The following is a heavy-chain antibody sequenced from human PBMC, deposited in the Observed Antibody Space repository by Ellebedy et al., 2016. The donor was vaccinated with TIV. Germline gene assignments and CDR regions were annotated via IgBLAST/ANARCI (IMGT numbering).Heavy chain of an antibody. J-gene: IGHJ4*02. Sequence: SVKVSXXASGGTFSSYAISWVRQAPGQGLEWMGRIIPILGIANYAQKFQGRVTITADKSTSTAYMELSSLRSEDTAVYYCASVGYCSSTSCYSYFDYWGQGTLVTVSS. CDR2: IIPILGIA. D-gene: IGHD2-2*03. CDR3: ASVGYCSSTSCYSYFDY. V-gene: IGHV1-69*04. CDR1: GGTFSSYA.